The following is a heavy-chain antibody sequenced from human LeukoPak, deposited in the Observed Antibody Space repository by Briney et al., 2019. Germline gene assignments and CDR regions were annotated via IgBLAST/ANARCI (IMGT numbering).Heavy chain of an antibody. J-gene: IGHJ6*02. D-gene: IGHD5-12*01. CDR3: ARLQRGYRTVTV. V-gene: IGHV4-4*07. Sequence: SGPTLVKPSETLSLTCIVSGDSITSSFWSWIRQPAGKGLEWIGRIYSTGTTNYNPSLKSRVTMSVDTSKNQFSLNLISVTAADTAIYYCARLQRGYRTVTVWGQGTPVTVSS. CDR1: GDSITSSF. CDR2: IYSTGTT.